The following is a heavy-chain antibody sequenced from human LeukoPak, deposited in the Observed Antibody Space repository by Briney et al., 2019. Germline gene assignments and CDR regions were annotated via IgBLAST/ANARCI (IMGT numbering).Heavy chain of an antibody. D-gene: IGHD1-1*01. V-gene: IGHV4-4*07. J-gene: IGHJ4*02. CDR1: GGSISNYY. CDR3: ARLHQSGTTDY. CDR2: IYSSGST. Sequence: SETLSLTCTVSGGSISNYYWSWVRQPVGKGLEWIGHIYSSGSTTYNPSLESRVTMSVDTSKNQFSLKLSSATAADTALYFCARLHQSGTTDYWGQGTLVTVSS.